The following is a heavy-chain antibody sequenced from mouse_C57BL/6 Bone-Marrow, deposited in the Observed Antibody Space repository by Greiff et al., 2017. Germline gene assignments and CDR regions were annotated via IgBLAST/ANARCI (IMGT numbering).Heavy chain of an antibody. D-gene: IGHD2-3*01. CDR3: ARSDGYHGY. CDR2: IYPRSGYT. V-gene: IGHV1-81*01. Sequence: VKLQESGAELARPGASVKLSCKASGYTFTSYGISWVKQRTGQGLEWIGEIYPRSGYTYYNQKFKGKATLPVDKSSSKAYMELRSLTSADAAVYFCARSDGYHGYWGQGTTLTVSS. CDR1: GYTFTSYG. J-gene: IGHJ2*01.